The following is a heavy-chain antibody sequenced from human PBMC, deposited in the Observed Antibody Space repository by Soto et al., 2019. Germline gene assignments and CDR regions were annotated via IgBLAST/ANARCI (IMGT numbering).Heavy chain of an antibody. D-gene: IGHD6-19*01. J-gene: IGHJ4*02. Sequence: QVQLVESGGGVVQPGRSLRLSCAASGFTFSSYGMHWVRQAPGKGLEWVAVISYDGRNKYYADSVKGRFTISRDNSKNKLDLQMNSLRAEDTAVYYCAKEVSSGWYLYYFDYWGQGTLVTVSS. CDR1: GFTFSSYG. CDR2: ISYDGRNK. CDR3: AKEVSSGWYLYYFDY. V-gene: IGHV3-30*18.